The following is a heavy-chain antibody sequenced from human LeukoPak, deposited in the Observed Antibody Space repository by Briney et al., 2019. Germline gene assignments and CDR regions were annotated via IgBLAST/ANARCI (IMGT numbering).Heavy chain of an antibody. D-gene: IGHD6-19*01. CDR3: ARVSVDFFYYLDV. CDR1: GGSISSVD. J-gene: IGHJ6*03. CDR2: IYSSGYT. V-gene: IGHV4-4*09. Sequence: SETLSLTCTVSGGSISSVDWTWIRQPPGKGLEWIGNIYSSGYTNYNPSLRSRVTMSVDTSKNLFSLKLNSVTAADTAVYYCARVSVDFFYYLDVWGKGTTVTVS.